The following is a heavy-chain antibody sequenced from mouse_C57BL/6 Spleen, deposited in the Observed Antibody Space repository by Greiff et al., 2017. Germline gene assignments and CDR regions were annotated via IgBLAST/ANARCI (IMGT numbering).Heavy chain of an antibody. CDR1: GFTFTDYY. Sequence: EVMLVESGGGLVQPGGSLSLSCAASGFTFTDYYMSWVRQPPGKALEWLGFIRNKANGYTTEYSASVKGRFTISRDNSQSILYLQMNALRAEDSATYYCARYPWGESYAMDYWGQGTSVTVSS. CDR3: ARYPWGESYAMDY. CDR2: IRNKANGYTT. D-gene: IGHD4-1*01. J-gene: IGHJ4*01. V-gene: IGHV7-3*01.